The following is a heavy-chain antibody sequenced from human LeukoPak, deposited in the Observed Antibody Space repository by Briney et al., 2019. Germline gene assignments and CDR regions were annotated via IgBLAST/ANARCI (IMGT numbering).Heavy chain of an antibody. CDR3: ARGFDSSGYGHFDC. V-gene: IGHV3-53*01. CDR1: GFTVSSNY. CDR2: IYSGGST. Sequence: PGGSLRLSCAASGFTVSSNYMSWVRQAPGKGLEWVSVIYSGGSTYYADFVKGRFTISRDNSKNTLYLQMNSLRAEDTAVYYCARGFDSSGYGHFDCWGQGTLVTVSS. J-gene: IGHJ4*02. D-gene: IGHD3-22*01.